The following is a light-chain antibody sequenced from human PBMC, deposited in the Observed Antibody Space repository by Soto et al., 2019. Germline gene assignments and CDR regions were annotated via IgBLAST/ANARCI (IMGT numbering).Light chain of an antibody. J-gene: IGLJ2*01. Sequence: QSVLTQPPSVSGAPGKRATISGPGSSSNIGAGYDVHWYQQLPGTAPKLLIYGNSNRPSGVPDRFSGSKSGTSASLAITGLQAEDEADYYCQSYDSSLSGSVFGGGTKLTVL. CDR3: QSYDSSLSGSV. CDR1: SSNIGAGYD. CDR2: GNS. V-gene: IGLV1-40*01.